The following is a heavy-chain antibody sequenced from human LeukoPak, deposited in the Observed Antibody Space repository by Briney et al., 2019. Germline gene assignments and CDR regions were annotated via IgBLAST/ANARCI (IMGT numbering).Heavy chain of an antibody. J-gene: IGHJ6*02. CDR2: IKGDGSNA. CDR1: GFTFSSSW. D-gene: IGHD3-16*01. Sequence: PGGSLRLSCAASGFTFSSSWMHWVRQGPGKGLVWVSRIKGDGSNAYYADSVKGRFTISRDNAKNSLYLQMNSLRAEDTAVYYCARVFGWGVGYGMDVWGQGTTVTVSS. CDR3: ARVFGWGVGYGMDV. V-gene: IGHV3-74*01.